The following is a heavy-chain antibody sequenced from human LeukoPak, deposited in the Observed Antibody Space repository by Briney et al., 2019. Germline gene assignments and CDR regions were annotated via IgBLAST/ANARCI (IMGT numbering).Heavy chain of an antibody. CDR2: IYYSGST. V-gene: IGHV4-39*07. CDR1: GGSISSSSYY. CDR3: ARVWGLEMATNFDY. J-gene: IGHJ4*02. Sequence: SGTLSLTCTVSGGSISSSSYYWGWIRQPPGKGLEWIGSIYYSGSTYYNPSLKSRVTISVDTSKNQFSLKLSSVTAADTAVYYCARVWGLEMATNFDYWGQGTLVTVSS. D-gene: IGHD5-24*01.